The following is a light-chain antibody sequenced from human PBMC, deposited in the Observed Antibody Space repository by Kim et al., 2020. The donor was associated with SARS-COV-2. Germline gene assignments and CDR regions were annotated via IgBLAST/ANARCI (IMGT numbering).Light chain of an antibody. J-gene: IGLJ3*02. V-gene: IGLV1-51*01. CDR3: KTWDTSLSVGV. CDR1: STNVGDNY. CDR2: DNN. Sequence: QSVLTQPPSGSAAPGQKVTISCSGSSTNVGDNYVFWYQQLPGTAPKLLIYDNNKRPSGIPDRFSGSKSGTSATLGITGLQTGDEADYYCKTWDTSLSVGVFGGGTQLTVL.